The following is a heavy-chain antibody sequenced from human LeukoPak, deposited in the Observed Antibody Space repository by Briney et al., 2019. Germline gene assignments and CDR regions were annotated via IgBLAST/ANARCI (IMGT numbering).Heavy chain of an antibody. J-gene: IGHJ4*02. V-gene: IGHV4-31*03. Sequence: ASETLSLTCTVSGGSISSGGYYWSWIRQHPGKGLEWIGYIYYSGTTYYNPSLKSRVTISVDTSKNQFSLKLSSVTAADTAVYYCARGSAYDHVWGTYRYSGACFKYWGQGTLVTVSS. D-gene: IGHD3-16*02. CDR3: ARGSAYDHVWGTYRYSGACFKY. CDR2: IYYSGTT. CDR1: GGSISSGGYY.